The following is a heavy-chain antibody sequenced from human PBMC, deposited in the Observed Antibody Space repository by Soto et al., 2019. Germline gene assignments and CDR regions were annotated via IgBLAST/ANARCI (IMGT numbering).Heavy chain of an antibody. CDR1: GASINSDNW. Sequence: QVQLQESGPGLVKPSGTLSLTCAVSGASINSDNWWTWVRQPPGKGLEWIGEIYHSGSTNYNPSLKSRVPLSVDKSKNQFSLNLSSLTAADTAVYYCAGREHSRGQFFTDYWGQGTLVTVSS. J-gene: IGHJ4*02. CDR3: AGREHSRGQFFTDY. D-gene: IGHD3-3*01. V-gene: IGHV4-4*02. CDR2: IYHSGST.